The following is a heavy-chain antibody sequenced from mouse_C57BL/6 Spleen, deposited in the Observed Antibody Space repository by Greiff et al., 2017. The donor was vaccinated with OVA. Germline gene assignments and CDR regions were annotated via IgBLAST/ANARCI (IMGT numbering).Heavy chain of an antibody. CDR3: ARYGNYDYDEGFAY. CDR2: IYPGDGDT. V-gene: IGHV1-82*01. J-gene: IGHJ3*01. D-gene: IGHD2-4*01. CDR1: GYAFSSSW. Sequence: VQLQQSGPELVKPGASVKISCKASGYAFSSSWMNWVKQRPGKGLEWIGRIYPGDGDTNYNGKFKGKATLTADKSSSTAYMQLSSLTSEDSAVYFCARYGNYDYDEGFAYWGQGTLVTVSA.